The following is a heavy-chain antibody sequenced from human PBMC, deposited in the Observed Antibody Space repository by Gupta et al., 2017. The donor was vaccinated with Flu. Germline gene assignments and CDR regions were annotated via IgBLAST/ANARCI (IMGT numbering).Heavy chain of an antibody. D-gene: IGHD1-26*01. CDR3: ARQAATATSWDVDY. V-gene: IGHV5-10-1*01. CDR2: IEPSDSYT. CDR1: GYDFATYW. Sequence: EVQLSQSGAEVKTPGATLSISCKGSGYDFATYWIIWVRQMPGKGLEWMGKIEPSDSYTIYRPSFQGHVAMSADRATSTAYRKWSXLXASDTAXYYCARQAATATSWDVDYWGQGTLLSVSS. J-gene: IGHJ4*02.